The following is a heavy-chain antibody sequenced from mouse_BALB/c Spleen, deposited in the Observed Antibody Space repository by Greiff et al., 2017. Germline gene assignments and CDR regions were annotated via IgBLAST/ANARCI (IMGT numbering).Heavy chain of an antibody. J-gene: IGHJ2*01. CDR1: GFTFSNYW. V-gene: IGHV6-6*02. D-gene: IGHD2-4*01. CDR3: TRIDYYFDY. CDR2: IRLKSNNYAT. Sequence: EVQLQESGGGLVQPGGSMKLSCVASGFTFSNYWMNWVRQSPEKGLEWVAEIRLKSNNYATHYAESVKGRFTISRDDSKSSVYLQMNNLRAEDTGIYYCTRIDYYFDYWGQGTTLTVSS.